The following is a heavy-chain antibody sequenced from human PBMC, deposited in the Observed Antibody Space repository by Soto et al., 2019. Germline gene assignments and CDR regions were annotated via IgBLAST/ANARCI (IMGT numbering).Heavy chain of an antibody. D-gene: IGHD6-19*01. Sequence: EVRLLESGGGLAQPGGSLRLSCAASGFTFSSSAMNWVRQAPGKGLEWVSSIRVGGGDTFYADSVRGRFTVSRDISRNTVYLQMNSLRAEDTAIYSCAKCSVGTVRSSGWCNWFDPWGQGTLVTVSS. V-gene: IGHV3-23*01. CDR1: GFTFSSSA. CDR3: AKCSVGTVRSSGWCNWFDP. J-gene: IGHJ5*02. CDR2: IRVGGGDT.